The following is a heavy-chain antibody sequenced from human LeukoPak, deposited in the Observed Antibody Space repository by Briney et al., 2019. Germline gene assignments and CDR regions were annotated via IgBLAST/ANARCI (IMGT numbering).Heavy chain of an antibody. J-gene: IGHJ5*02. V-gene: IGHV3-48*03. CDR2: ISSSGSTI. CDR1: GFTFSSYD. CDR3: AKDLPWFDP. Sequence: GGSLRLSCAASGFTFSSYDMNWVRQAPGKGLEWVSYISSSGSTIYYADSVKGRFTISRDSAKNSLYLQMNSLRAEDTAVYYCAKDLPWFDPWGQGTLVTVSS.